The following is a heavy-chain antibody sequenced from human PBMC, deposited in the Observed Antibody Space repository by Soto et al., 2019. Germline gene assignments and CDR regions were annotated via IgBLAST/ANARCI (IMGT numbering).Heavy chain of an antibody. Sequence: PGGSLRLSCAASGFTFSSYAMHWVRQAPGKGLEWVAVISYDGSNKYYADSVKGRFTISRDNSKNTLFLQMNSLRAEDTVVYYCARDPEDIVVVVAADSTFGSLSYYGMDVWGQGTTVTVSS. CDR2: ISYDGSNK. D-gene: IGHD2-15*01. J-gene: IGHJ6*02. CDR3: ARDPEDIVVVVAADSTFGSLSYYGMDV. V-gene: IGHV3-30-3*01. CDR1: GFTFSSYA.